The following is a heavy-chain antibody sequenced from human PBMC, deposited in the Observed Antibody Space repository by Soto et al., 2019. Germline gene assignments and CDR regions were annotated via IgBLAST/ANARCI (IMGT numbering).Heavy chain of an antibody. CDR3: ARVSGSSPSDP. D-gene: IGHD5-12*01. J-gene: IGHJ5*02. CDR1: GGSISRGGYY. CDR2: IYYSGST. Sequence: PSETLSLTCXVSGGSISRGGYYWSWIRQHPGKGLEWIGYIYYSGSTYYNPSLKSRVTISVDTSKNQFSLKLSSVTAADTAVYYCARVSGSSPSDPWGQGTLVTVSS. V-gene: IGHV4-31*03.